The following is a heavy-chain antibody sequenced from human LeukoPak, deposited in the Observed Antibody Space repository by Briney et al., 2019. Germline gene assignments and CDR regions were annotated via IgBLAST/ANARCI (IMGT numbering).Heavy chain of an antibody. Sequence: SVKVSCKASGGTFSSYTISWVRQAPGQGLEWMGRIIPILGIANYAQKFQGRVTITADKSTSTAYMELSSLRSEDTAVYYCARSLELAPNNLEIDYWGQGTLVTVSS. CDR1: GGTFSSYT. V-gene: IGHV1-69*02. J-gene: IGHJ4*02. D-gene: IGHD1-7*01. CDR3: ARSLELAPNNLEIDY. CDR2: IIPILGIA.